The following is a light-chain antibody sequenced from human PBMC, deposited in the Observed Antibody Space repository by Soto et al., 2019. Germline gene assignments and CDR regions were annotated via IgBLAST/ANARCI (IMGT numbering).Light chain of an antibody. Sequence: QSALTQPPSASGSPGQSVTISCTGTSSDVGGYNFVSWYQQHPGKAPKLMIYEVSKRPSGVPDRFSGSKSGNTAYLTVSGLQAEDEADYYCSSYAGGNNLVFGGGTKVTVL. J-gene: IGLJ2*01. CDR1: SSDVGGYNF. V-gene: IGLV2-8*01. CDR3: SSYAGGNNLV. CDR2: EVS.